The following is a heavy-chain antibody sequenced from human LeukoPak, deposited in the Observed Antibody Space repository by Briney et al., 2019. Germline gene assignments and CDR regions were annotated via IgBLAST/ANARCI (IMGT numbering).Heavy chain of an antibody. CDR3: AHKARIGAQFDY. D-gene: IGHD6-25*01. Sequence: ESGPTLVKPTQTLTLTCTFSGFSLSTSGVGVGWIRQPPGKALEWLALVYWDDDKRYSPSPKSRLTITKDTSKKQVVLTMTNMDPVDTATYYCAHKARIGAQFDYWGQGTLVTVSS. J-gene: IGHJ4*02. CDR1: GFSLSTSGVG. V-gene: IGHV2-5*02. CDR2: VYWDDDK.